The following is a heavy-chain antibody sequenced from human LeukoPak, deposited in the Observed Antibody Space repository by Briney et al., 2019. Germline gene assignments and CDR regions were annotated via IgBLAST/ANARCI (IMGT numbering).Heavy chain of an antibody. V-gene: IGHV3-30*04. D-gene: IGHD2-15*01. J-gene: IGHJ4*02. CDR2: ISYDGSNK. CDR3: ARPRVVVAATYFDY. CDR1: GFTFSSYA. Sequence: GGSLRLSCAASGFTFSSYAMHWVRQAPGKGLEWVAVISYDGSNKYYADSVKGRFTISRDNSKNTLYLQMNSLRAEDTAVYYCARPRVVVAATYFDYWGQGTLVTVSS.